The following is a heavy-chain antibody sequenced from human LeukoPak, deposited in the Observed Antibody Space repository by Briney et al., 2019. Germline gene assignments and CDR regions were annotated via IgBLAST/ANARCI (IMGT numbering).Heavy chain of an antibody. D-gene: IGHD6-19*01. J-gene: IGHJ5*02. V-gene: IGHV1-18*01. CDR1: GYTFTSYG. CDR2: ISAYNGNT. Sequence: GAAVKVSCTASGYTFTSYGISWVRQPPGQGLEWMGWISAYNGNTNNAQKLQGRVTMTTDTSTSTAYMELRSLRSDDTAVYYCARLKSARGIAVAGTGWFDPWGQGTLVTVSS. CDR3: ARLKSARGIAVAGTGWFDP.